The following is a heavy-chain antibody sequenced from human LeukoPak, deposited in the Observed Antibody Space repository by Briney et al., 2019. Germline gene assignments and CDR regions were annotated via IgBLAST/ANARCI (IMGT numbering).Heavy chain of an antibody. Sequence: SETLSLTCTVSGGSISSYYWNWIRQPPGKGLEWIGYIYYSGSTNYNPSLKSRVTISVDTSKNQFSLKLSSVTAADTAVYYCARDAYGDAFDIWGQGTMVTVPS. J-gene: IGHJ3*02. CDR1: GGSISSYY. CDR3: ARDAYGDAFDI. D-gene: IGHD3-10*01. CDR2: IYYSGST. V-gene: IGHV4-59*01.